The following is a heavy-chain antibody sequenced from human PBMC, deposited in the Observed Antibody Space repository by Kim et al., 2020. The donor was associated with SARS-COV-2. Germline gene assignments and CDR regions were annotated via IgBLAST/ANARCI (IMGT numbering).Heavy chain of an antibody. D-gene: IGHD1-26*01. CDR2: INPNSGGT. Sequence: ASVKVSCKASGYTFTGYYMHWVRQAPGQGLEWMGWINPNSGGTNYAQKFQGRVTMTRDTSISTAYMELSRLRSDDTAVYYCARGPRPGGGSYYSLGAFDIWGQGTMVTVSS. J-gene: IGHJ3*02. CDR1: GYTFTGYY. CDR3: ARGPRPGGGSYYSLGAFDI. V-gene: IGHV1-2*02.